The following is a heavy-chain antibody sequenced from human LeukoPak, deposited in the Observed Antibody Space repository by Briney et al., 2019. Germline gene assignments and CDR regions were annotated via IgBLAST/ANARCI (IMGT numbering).Heavy chain of an antibody. V-gene: IGHV3-30-3*01. D-gene: IGHD3-22*01. J-gene: IGHJ4*02. Sequence: PGGSLRLFCAASGLTFSSYAMHWVRQAPGKGLEWVAVISYDGSNKYYADSVKGRFTISRDNSKNTLYLQMNSLRAEDTAVYYCAREDDSRGDKIDYWGQGTLVTVSS. CDR1: GLTFSSYA. CDR3: AREDDSRGDKIDY. CDR2: ISYDGSNK.